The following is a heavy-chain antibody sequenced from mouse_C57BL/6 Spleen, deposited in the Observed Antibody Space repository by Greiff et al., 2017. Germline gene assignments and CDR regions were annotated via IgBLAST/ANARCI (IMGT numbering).Heavy chain of an antibody. D-gene: IGHD2-3*01. CDR1: GFTFSSYG. J-gene: IGHJ2*01. Sequence: EVQVVESGGDLVKPGGSLKLSCAASGFTFSSYGMSWVRQTPDKRLEWVATISSGGSYTYYPDSVKGRFTISRDNAKNTLYLQMSSLKSEDTAMYYCARDDGLDYWGQGTTLTVSS. V-gene: IGHV5-6*01. CDR2: ISSGGSYT. CDR3: ARDDGLDY.